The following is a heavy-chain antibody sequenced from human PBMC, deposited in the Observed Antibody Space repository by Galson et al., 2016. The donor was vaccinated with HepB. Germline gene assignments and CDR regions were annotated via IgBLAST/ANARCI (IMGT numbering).Heavy chain of an antibody. CDR1: GGTFSSSA. J-gene: IGHJ6*02. Sequence: SVKVSCKASGGTFSSSAISWVRQAPGQGLEWMGGIIPVFDTANYAQKFQGRATITADESTSTAYMELSSLRSEDTAVYYCARWSPYCGGDCYDRTSFDYYYYGMDVWGHGTTVTVSS. D-gene: IGHD2-21*02. CDR3: ARWSPYCGGDCYDRTSFDYYYYGMDV. V-gene: IGHV1-69*13. CDR2: IIPVFDTA.